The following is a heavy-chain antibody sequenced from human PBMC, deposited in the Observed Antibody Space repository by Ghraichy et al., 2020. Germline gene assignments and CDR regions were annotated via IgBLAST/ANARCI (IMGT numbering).Heavy chain of an antibody. CDR3: AKGEESLRAFDI. CDR2: IHHSGKT. D-gene: IGHD3-10*01. CDR1: GDSITTYY. Sequence: SETLSLTCSVSGDSITTYYWNWIRQPPGKGLEWIGYIHHSGKTKSNPSLNSRVTMSVDTSKSHFSLKVNSVSAADTALYYCAKGEESLRAFDIWGRGTMVTVSS. V-gene: IGHV4-59*01. J-gene: IGHJ3*02.